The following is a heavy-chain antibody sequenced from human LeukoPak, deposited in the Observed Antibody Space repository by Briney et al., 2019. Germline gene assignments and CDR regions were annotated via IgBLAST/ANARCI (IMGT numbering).Heavy chain of an antibody. D-gene: IGHD4-17*01. J-gene: IGHJ4*02. CDR3: AKIPAYGDSNDY. CDR1: GFTFSSYG. CDR2: ISGSGGST. Sequence: GGTLRLSCAASGFTFSSYGMSWVRQAPGKGLEWVSAISGSGGSTYYADSVKGRFTISRDNSKNTLYLQMNSLRAEDTAVYYCAKIPAYGDSNDYWGQGTLVTVSS. V-gene: IGHV3-23*01.